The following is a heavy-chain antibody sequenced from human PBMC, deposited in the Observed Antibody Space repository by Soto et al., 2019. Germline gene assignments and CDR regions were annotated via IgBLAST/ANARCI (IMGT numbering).Heavy chain of an antibody. CDR2: ISYDGSNK. D-gene: IGHD6-19*01. Sequence: GGALRLSCAASGFTFSSYAMHWVRQAPGKGLEWVAVISYDGSNKYYADSVKGRFTISRDNSKNTLYLQMNSLRAEDTAVYYCARGDSGWFLASGQDDAFDIWGQGTMVTVSS. CDR1: GFTFSSYA. V-gene: IGHV3-30-3*01. J-gene: IGHJ3*02. CDR3: ARGDSGWFLASGQDDAFDI.